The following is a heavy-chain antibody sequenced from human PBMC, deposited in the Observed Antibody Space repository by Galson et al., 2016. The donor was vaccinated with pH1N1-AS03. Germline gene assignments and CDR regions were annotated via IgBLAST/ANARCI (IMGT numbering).Heavy chain of an antibody. CDR3: LRPFFRHSSGWDP. Sequence: SLRLSCAASGFSCGDYPMNWVRQAPGKGLEWVSYISSSGADIFYADSGKGRFTISRDSAKNSLYLQMNSLRAEDTAFYYCLRPFFRHSSGWDPWGQGTLVSVSS. J-gene: IGHJ5*02. CDR2: ISSSGADI. V-gene: IGHV3-48*03. CDR1: GFSCGDYP. D-gene: IGHD6-25*01.